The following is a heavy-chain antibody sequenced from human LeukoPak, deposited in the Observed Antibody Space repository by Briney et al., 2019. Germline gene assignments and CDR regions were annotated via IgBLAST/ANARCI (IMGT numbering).Heavy chain of an antibody. Sequence: SETLSLTCTVSGGSISSYYWSWIRQPPGKGLEWIGSIYYSGSTNYNPSLKSRVTISVDTSKNQFSLKLSSVTAADTAVYYCARGRLSIAAAEIRNWFDPWGQGTLVTVSS. D-gene: IGHD6-13*01. V-gene: IGHV4-59*12. CDR3: ARGRLSIAAAEIRNWFDP. CDR1: GGSISSYY. J-gene: IGHJ5*02. CDR2: IYYSGST.